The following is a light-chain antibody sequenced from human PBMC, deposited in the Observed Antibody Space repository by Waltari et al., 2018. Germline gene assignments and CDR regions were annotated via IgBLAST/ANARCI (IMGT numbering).Light chain of an antibody. CDR3: QQYHSSPGT. CDR2: KAS. Sequence: DIQMTQSPSTLSASVEDRVTITCRASQSISTWLAWYQQKPGKAPNLLIYKASTLETGVPSRFSGSGSGTDFTLTISSLQPDDFATYYCQQYHSSPGTFGQGTKVEIK. J-gene: IGKJ1*01. CDR1: QSISTW. V-gene: IGKV1-5*03.